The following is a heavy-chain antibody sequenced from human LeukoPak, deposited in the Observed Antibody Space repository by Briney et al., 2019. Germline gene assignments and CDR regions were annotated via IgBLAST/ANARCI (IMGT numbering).Heavy chain of an antibody. CDR1: GYTLTELS. D-gene: IGHD2-15*01. V-gene: IGHV1-24*01. CDR2: FDPEDGET. J-gene: IGHJ4*02. Sequence: ASVKVSCKVSGYTLTELSMHWVRQAPGKGLEWMGGFDPEDGETIYAQKFQGRVTMTEDTSTDTAYMELSSLRSEDTAVYYCARASRCSGGSCYPLRYYWGQGTLVTVSS. CDR3: ARASRCSGGSCYPLRYY.